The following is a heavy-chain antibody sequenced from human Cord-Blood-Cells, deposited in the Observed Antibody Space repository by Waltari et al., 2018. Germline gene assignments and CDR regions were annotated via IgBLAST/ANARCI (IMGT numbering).Heavy chain of an antibody. CDR1: GFTFSGPA. V-gene: IGHV3-73*02. D-gene: IGHD1-26*01. Sequence: EVQLVESGGGLVQPGGSLKLACAASGFTFSGPALHWVRQASGKGLEWVGRIRSKANSYATAYAASVKGRFTISRDDSKNTAYLQMNSLKTEDTAVYYCTRRGGSYLDYWGQGTLVTVSS. J-gene: IGHJ4*02. CDR3: TRRGGSYLDY. CDR2: IRSKANSYAT.